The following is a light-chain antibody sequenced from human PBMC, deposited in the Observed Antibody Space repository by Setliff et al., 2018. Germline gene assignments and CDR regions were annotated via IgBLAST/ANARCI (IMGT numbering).Light chain of an antibody. CDR1: SSDVGAYDY. CDR2: DVD. Sequence: QSALTQPASVSGSPGQSIAISCTGTSSDVGAYDYVSWYQQHPDRAPKLMVYDVDNRPSGVSNRFSGSKSGSTASLTISGLQADDEADYYCSSYTSTSTPVFGGGTQLTVL. J-gene: IGLJ2*01. CDR3: SSYTSTSTPV. V-gene: IGLV2-14*01.